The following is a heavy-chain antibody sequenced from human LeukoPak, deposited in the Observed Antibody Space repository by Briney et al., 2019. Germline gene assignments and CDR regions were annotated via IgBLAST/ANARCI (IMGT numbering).Heavy chain of an antibody. CDR3: ASTLLTNIVVVPAAINGWFDP. CDR1: GFTFSDYY. J-gene: IGHJ5*02. Sequence: GGSLRLSSAASGFTFSDYYMSWIRQAPGKGLGWVSYISSSGSTIYYADSVKGRFTISRDNAKNSLYLQMNSLRAEDTAVYYCASTLLTNIVVVPAAINGWFDPWGQGALVTVSS. V-gene: IGHV3-11*01. D-gene: IGHD2-2*01. CDR2: ISSSGSTI.